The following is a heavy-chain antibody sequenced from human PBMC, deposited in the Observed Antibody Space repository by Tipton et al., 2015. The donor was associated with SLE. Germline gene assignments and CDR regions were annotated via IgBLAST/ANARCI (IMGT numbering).Heavy chain of an antibody. J-gene: IGHJ4*02. CDR3: ARGAGYFGSGSPYYFNY. CDR2: VYHTGSI. CDR1: GGSMSSFY. V-gene: IGHV4-59*01. Sequence: LRLPCTISGGSMSSFYWSWIRQPPGKGLEWIGYVYHTGSINYNPSLMSRVTISIDKSKNQFSLNLMSATAADTAVYFCARGAGYFGSGSPYYFNYWGQGTLVAVSS. D-gene: IGHD3-10*01.